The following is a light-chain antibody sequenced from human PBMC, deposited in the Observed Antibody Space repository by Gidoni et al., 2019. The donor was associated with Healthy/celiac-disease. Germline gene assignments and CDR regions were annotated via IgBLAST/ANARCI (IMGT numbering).Light chain of an antibody. Sequence: ELVLTQSPGTLSLSPGERATLSCRASQSVSSSYLAWYQQKPGQAPRLLIYGASSRATGTPDRFSGSGSGTDFTLTISRLEPEDFAVYYCQQYGSSLFTFGPGTKVDIK. V-gene: IGKV3-20*01. CDR3: QQYGSSLFT. CDR1: QSVSSSY. CDR2: GAS. J-gene: IGKJ3*01.